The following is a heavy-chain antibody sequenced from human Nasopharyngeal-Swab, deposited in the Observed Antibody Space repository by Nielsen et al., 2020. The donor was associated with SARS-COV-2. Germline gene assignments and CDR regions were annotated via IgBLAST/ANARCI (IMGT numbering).Heavy chain of an antibody. Sequence: CLRLSCPPSAFTFNTYAISCVRPAPGKGLEWVSVISGSDYSTKYADSVKGRFTISRDNSKNTVNLQMNSLRAEDTAIYYCAKDRDSGDDSDDYYHYYGMDVWGQGTTVTVSS. CDR3: AKDRDSGDDSDDYYHYYGMDV. CDR1: AFTFNTYA. J-gene: IGHJ6*02. V-gene: IGHV3-23*01. CDR2: ISGSDYST. D-gene: IGHD5-12*01.